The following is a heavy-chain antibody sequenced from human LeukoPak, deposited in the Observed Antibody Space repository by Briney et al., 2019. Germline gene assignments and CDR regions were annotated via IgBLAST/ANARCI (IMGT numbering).Heavy chain of an antibody. Sequence: GGSLRLSCAASGFTFSDYWMHWVRQAPGKGLVWVSRINSDGSSTSYADSVKGRFTISRDNAKNTLYLQMNSLRAEDTAVYYCARAPYYGDFFGYWGQGTLVTVSS. J-gene: IGHJ4*02. V-gene: IGHV3-74*01. CDR1: GFTFSDYW. CDR2: INSDGSST. CDR3: ARAPYYGDFFGY. D-gene: IGHD4-17*01.